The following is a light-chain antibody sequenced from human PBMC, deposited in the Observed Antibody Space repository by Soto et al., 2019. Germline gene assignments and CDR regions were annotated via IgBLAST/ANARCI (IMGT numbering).Light chain of an antibody. CDR2: DVT. J-gene: IGLJ1*01. V-gene: IGLV2-8*01. Sequence: QSVLTQSPSASGSPGQSVTISCTGTSSDIGGYNSVSWYQQHPGKAPKVMIYDVTKRPSGVPDRFSGSKSGNTASLTVSALQAEDEADYYCSSYTDTKSLVFGTGTQLTVL. CDR3: SSYTDTKSLV. CDR1: SSDIGGYNS.